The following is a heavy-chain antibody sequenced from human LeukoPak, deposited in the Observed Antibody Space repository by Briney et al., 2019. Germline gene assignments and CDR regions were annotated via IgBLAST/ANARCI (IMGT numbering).Heavy chain of an antibody. CDR1: GFTFSSYW. J-gene: IGHJ4*02. Sequence: GGSLRLSCAASGFTFSSYWMSWGRQAPGKGLDWVANIKQDGSEKYYVDSVKGRFTISRDNAKNSLYLQMNSLRAEDTAVYYCAREADGDYVGFDYWGQGTLVTVSS. CDR2: IKQDGSEK. CDR3: AREADGDYVGFDY. D-gene: IGHD4-17*01. V-gene: IGHV3-7*01.